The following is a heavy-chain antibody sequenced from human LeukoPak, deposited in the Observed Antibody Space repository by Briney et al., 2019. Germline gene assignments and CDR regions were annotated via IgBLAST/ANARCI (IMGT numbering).Heavy chain of an antibody. CDR2: INHSGST. J-gene: IGHJ4*02. Sequence: SETLSLTCAVYGGSFSGYYWSWIRQPPGKGLEWIGEINHSGSTNYNPSLKSRVTISVDTSKNQFSLKLSSVTAADTAVYYCARGARSGSGSYYRAYFDYWGQGTLVTVSS. D-gene: IGHD3-10*01. V-gene: IGHV4-34*01. CDR1: GGSFSGYY. CDR3: ARGARSGSGSYYRAYFDY.